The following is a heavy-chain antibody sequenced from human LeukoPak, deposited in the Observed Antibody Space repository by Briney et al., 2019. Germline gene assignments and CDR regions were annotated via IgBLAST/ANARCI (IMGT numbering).Heavy chain of an antibody. V-gene: IGHV3-20*04. J-gene: IGHJ4*02. CDR2: INWNGGST. CDR3: ARAYSSSSFFDY. CDR1: GFTFDDYG. Sequence: RPGGSLRLSCAASGFTFDDYGMSWVRQAPGKGPEWVSGINWNGGSTGYADSVKGRFTISRDNAKNSLYLQMNSLRAEDTALYYCARAYSSSSFFDYWGQGTLVTASS. D-gene: IGHD6-6*01.